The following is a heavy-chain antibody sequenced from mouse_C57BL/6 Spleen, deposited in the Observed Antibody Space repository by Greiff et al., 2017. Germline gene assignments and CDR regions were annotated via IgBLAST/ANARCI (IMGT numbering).Heavy chain of an antibody. CDR1: GFTFSDYY. D-gene: IGHD1-1*01. CDR2: INYDGSST. CDR3: ARDRGYYYGSSYGDYAMDY. J-gene: IGHJ4*01. Sequence: EVMLVESEGGLVQPGSSMKLSCTASGFTFSDYYMAWVRQVPEKGLEWVANINYDGSSTYYLDSLKSRFIISRDNAKNILYLQMSSLKSEDTATYYCARDRGYYYGSSYGDYAMDYWGKGTSVTVSS. V-gene: IGHV5-16*01.